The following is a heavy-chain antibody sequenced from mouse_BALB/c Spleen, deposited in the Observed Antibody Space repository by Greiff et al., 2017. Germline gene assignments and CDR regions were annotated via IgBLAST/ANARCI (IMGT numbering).Heavy chain of an antibody. CDR1: GYSITSDYA. D-gene: IGHD1-1*01. CDR2: ISYSGST. CDR3: ARSVGTTVVATDY. Sequence: DVKLQESGPGLVKPSQSLSLTCTVTGYSITSDYAWNWIRQFPGNKLEWMGYISYSGSTSYNPSLKSRISITRDTSKNQFFLQLNSVTTEDTATYYGARSVGTTVVATDYWGQGTTLTVSS. V-gene: IGHV3-2*02. J-gene: IGHJ2*01.